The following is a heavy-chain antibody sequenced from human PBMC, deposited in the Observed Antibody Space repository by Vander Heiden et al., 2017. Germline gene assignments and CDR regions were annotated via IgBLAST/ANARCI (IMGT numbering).Heavy chain of an antibody. CDR3: ARFYDFGGGHDNWFDP. J-gene: IGHJ5*02. Sequence: EVQVVESGGGLIHPGESLRVSCAVSGFSVSNYHMTWVRQAPGKGLEWVSIIYDNGGTRYADSVKGRFTISRDNSENTVSLQMNRLRVEDTAIYYCARFYDFGGGHDNWFDPWGQGTLVVVSS. V-gene: IGHV3-53*01. D-gene: IGHD3-3*01. CDR1: GFSVSNYH. CDR2: IYDNGGT.